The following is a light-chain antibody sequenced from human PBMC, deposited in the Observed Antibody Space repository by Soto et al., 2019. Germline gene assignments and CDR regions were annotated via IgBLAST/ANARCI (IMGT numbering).Light chain of an antibody. V-gene: IGKV3D-15*01. CDR3: QQYKNWPL. CDR1: QSISTY. J-gene: IGKJ5*01. CDR2: EAL. Sequence: EIVMTQSRATLSVSPGERATLSCRASQSISTYLAWYQQKPGQAPRLLIYEALNRATGIPARFSGSGSGTHFTLTISSLQSEDFAVYYCQQYKNWPLFGQGTRLEIK.